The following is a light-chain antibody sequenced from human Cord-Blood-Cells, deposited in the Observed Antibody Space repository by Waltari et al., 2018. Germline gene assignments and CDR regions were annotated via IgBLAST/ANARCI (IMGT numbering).Light chain of an antibody. CDR2: GNS. J-gene: IGLJ3*02. CDR3: QSYDSSLSGSV. V-gene: IGLV1-40*01. CDR1: SSNIGAGYD. Sequence: QSVLTQPPSVSGAPGQRVTISCTGSSSNIGAGYDVHWYQQLPGTAPKLIIYGNSNRPSGVPYRFSGSKSGTSASLAIPGLQAEDEADYYCQSYDSSLSGSVFGGGTKLTVL.